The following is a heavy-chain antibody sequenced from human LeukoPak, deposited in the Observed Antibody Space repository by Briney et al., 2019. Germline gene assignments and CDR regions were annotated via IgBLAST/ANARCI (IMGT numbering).Heavy chain of an antibody. CDR2: ISDSGCST. CDR1: GFTFNSYA. CDR3: VKSPTRGYSFGYADY. V-gene: IGHV3-23*01. D-gene: IGHD5-18*01. Sequence: PGGALRLSCAASGFTFNSYAMSWVRQAPGKGLECVSGISDSGCSTYYADSVKGRFTISRDNSKNTRYLELKSMSAEDTAVYYCVKSPTRGYSFGYADYWGQGTLVTVSS. J-gene: IGHJ4*02.